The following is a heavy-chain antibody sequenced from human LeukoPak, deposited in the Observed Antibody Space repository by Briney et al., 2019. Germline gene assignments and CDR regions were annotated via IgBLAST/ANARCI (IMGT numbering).Heavy chain of an antibody. CDR1: GGSFSGYY. CDR2: INHSGST. Sequence: PSETLSLTCAVYGGSFSGYYWSWIRQPPGKGLEWIGEINHSGSTNYNPSLKSRVTISVDTSKNQFSLKLSSVTAADTAVYYCATFNYDFWSGYLLGHGMDVWGQGTTVTVSS. J-gene: IGHJ6*02. D-gene: IGHD3-3*01. V-gene: IGHV4-34*01. CDR3: ATFNYDFWSGYLLGHGMDV.